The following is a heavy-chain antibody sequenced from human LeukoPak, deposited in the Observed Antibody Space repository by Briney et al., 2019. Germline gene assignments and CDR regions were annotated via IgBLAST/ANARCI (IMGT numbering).Heavy chain of an antibody. D-gene: IGHD3-22*01. CDR1: GGSISSYY. V-gene: IGHV4-59*01. CDR2: IYYSGST. J-gene: IGHJ3*02. CDR3: ADGIRYYYDSSGYPLDAFDI. Sequence: PSDTLSLTCTVSGGSISSYYWSWIRHPPWKGLEWIGYIYYSGSTNYNPSLKSRVTISVDTSKHQFSLKLSSVTAADTAVYYCADGIRYYYDSSGYPLDAFDIWGQGTMVTVSS.